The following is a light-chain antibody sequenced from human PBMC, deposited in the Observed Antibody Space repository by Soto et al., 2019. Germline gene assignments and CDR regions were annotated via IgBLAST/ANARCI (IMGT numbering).Light chain of an antibody. CDR1: QSLLHSNGYNY. J-gene: IGKJ2*01. CDR3: MQALQTPYT. CDR2: LGS. V-gene: IGKV2-28*01. Sequence: DLVMTQSPLSLPVTPGEPASISCRSSQSLLHSNGYNYLGWYLQKPGQSPQLLIYLGSNRASGVPDRFCGSGSGTDFTLKISRVEAEDVGVYYCMQALQTPYTFGQGTKLEI.